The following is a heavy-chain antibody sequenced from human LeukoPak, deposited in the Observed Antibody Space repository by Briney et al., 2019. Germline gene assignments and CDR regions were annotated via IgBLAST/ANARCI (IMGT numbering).Heavy chain of an antibody. Sequence: WASVKVSCKASGGTLSSYAISWVRQAPGQGLEWMGGIIPIFGTANYAQKFQGRVTITADESTSTAYMELSSLRSEDTAVYYCARDTSLIAAAGPDYYYYGMDVWGKGTTVTVSS. CDR3: ARDTSLIAAAGPDYYYYGMDV. J-gene: IGHJ6*04. V-gene: IGHV1-69*01. CDR1: GGTLSSYA. CDR2: IIPIFGTA. D-gene: IGHD6-13*01.